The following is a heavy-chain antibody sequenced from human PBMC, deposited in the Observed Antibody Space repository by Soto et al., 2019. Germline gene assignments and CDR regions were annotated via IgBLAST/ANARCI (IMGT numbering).Heavy chain of an antibody. J-gene: IGHJ3*02. Sequence: SETLSLTCAVYGGSFSGYYWSWIRQPPGKGLEWIGEINHSGSTNYNPSLKSRVTISVDTSKNQFSLKLSSVTAADTAVYYCARKAFGVVIINNDAFDIWGQGTMVTVSS. V-gene: IGHV4-34*01. CDR2: INHSGST. CDR3: ARKAFGVVIINNDAFDI. D-gene: IGHD3-3*01. CDR1: GGSFSGYY.